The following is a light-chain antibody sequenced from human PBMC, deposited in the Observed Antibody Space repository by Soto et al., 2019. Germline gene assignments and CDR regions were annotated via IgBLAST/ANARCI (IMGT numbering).Light chain of an antibody. Sequence: EIVMTQSPATLSVSPGERATLSCRASQSISSSYLAWYQQKPGPAPRLLIYGASTRATGIPARFSGSGSGTKFTITISNLQSEDFAVYYCQQYNNWPPLTFGGGTKVEIK. CDR3: QQYNNWPPLT. V-gene: IGKV3-15*01. CDR1: QSISSSY. CDR2: GAS. J-gene: IGKJ4*01.